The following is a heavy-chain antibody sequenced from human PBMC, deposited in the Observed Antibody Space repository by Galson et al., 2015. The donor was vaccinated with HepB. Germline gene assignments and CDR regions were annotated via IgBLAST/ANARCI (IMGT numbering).Heavy chain of an antibody. CDR1: GFTFSIYG. V-gene: IGHV3-23*01. D-gene: IGHD2-8*01. CDR2: INDNGRKT. Sequence: SLRLSCAASGFTFSIYGMTWVRQAPGKGLEWISTINDNGRKTYYADSVKGRFTISRDNSKSALFLQIDSLRVEDTAVYYCAKDNESRGFDHWGQGTLVTVSS. J-gene: IGHJ4*02. CDR3: AKDNESRGFDH.